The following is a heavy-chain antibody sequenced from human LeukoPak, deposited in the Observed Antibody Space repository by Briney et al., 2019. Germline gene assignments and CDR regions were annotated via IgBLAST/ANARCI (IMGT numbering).Heavy chain of an antibody. D-gene: IGHD1-14*01. V-gene: IGHV3-11*06. CDR3: ARDQPGNDAFDI. CDR1: GFTFSDYY. J-gene: IGHJ3*02. CDR2: ITSSSS. Sequence: GGSLRLSCAASGFTFSDYYMSWIRQAPGKGLEWVSYITSSSSYYADSVKGRFTISRDNAKNSLYLQMNSLRAEDTAVYYCARDQPGNDAFDIWGQGTMVTVSS.